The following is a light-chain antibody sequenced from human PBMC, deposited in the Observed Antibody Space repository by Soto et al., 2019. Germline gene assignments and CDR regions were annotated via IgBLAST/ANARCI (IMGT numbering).Light chain of an antibody. CDR1: ETVGSTY. CDR3: QQYSGSWT. Sequence: SLLRQSPDPLSLSPGARSTLSCRARETVGSTYLAWYQQRPGQAPRVLIYGASTRATGIPDRFSCSGSGADFSLTIRRREPEDFAVYYCQQYSGSWTFGQGPKVE. CDR2: GAS. J-gene: IGKJ1*01. V-gene: IGKV3-20*01.